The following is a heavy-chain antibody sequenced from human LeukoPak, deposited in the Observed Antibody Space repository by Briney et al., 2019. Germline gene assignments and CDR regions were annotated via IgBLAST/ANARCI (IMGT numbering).Heavy chain of an antibody. J-gene: IGHJ4*02. V-gene: IGHV1-69*05. CDR2: IITIFGTA. CDR1: GGTFSSYG. CDR3: ARAVSFDRRYVGY. Sequence: GASVKVSYKASGGTFSSYGFSWVRQAPGQGLEWMGGIITIFGTANYAQRFQGRVTLHTDESTSTAYRELRGLRPEDTGEYYCARAVSFDRRYVGYWVQGTQVAVCS. D-gene: IGHD1-14*01.